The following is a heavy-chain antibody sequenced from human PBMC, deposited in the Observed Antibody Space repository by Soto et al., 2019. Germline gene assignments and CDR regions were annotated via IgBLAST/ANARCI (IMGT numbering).Heavy chain of an antibody. J-gene: IGHJ4*02. CDR1: GGSFSDHY. CDR2: INHSGRT. Sequence: PSETLSPTCAVYGGSFSDHYWSWIRQPPGKGLEWIGEINHSGRTNYNPSLKSRVTISVDTSKNQFSLKLSSMTAADTAVYYCARTGHLFDYWGQGISVTVSS. CDR3: ARTGHLFDY. V-gene: IGHV4-34*01.